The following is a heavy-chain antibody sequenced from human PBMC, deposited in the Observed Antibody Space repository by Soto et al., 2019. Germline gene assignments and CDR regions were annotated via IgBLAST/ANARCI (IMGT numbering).Heavy chain of an antibody. CDR3: ARGPRIAAAGSLFDY. CDR1: DGSISGYY. CDR2: IYSSGST. V-gene: IGHV4-59*01. D-gene: IGHD6-13*01. Sequence: SETLSITCTVSDGSISGYYWIWIRQPPGKGLEWIGYIYSSGSTNCNPSLKSRVTISVDTSKNQFSLKLSSVTAADTAVYYCARGPRIAAAGSLFDYWGQGTLVTVSS. J-gene: IGHJ4*02.